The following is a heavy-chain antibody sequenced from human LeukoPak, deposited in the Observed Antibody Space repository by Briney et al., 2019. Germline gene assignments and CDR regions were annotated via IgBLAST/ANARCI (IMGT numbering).Heavy chain of an antibody. CDR2: IYPGDSDT. CDR3: ARRGAYDIGLIDY. J-gene: IGHJ4*02. D-gene: IGHD2-15*01. Sequence: GESLKISCMGSGYSFTSYYIVWVRQMPGKGLEWMGIIYPGDSDTRYSPSFQGQVTISADKSITTVYLQWSSLKASDTAMYYCARRGAYDIGLIDYWGQGTLVTVSS. V-gene: IGHV5-51*01. CDR1: GYSFTSYY.